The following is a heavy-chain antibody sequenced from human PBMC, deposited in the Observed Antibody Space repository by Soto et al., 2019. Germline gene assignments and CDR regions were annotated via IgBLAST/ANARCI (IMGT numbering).Heavy chain of an antibody. D-gene: IGHD4-17*01. CDR3: ARPDFGDYWYFDL. Sequence: QDQLVQSGAEVKKPGSSVKVSCKAFGGPFSSHTFSWVRQAPGQGLEWMGRIIPALGTTTYAQKFQGRVTTTADESVTTVYMELNSLRTEDTGVYYCARPDFGDYWYFDLWGRGTLVTVSS. V-gene: IGHV1-69*08. J-gene: IGHJ2*01. CDR2: IIPALGTT. CDR1: GGPFSSHT.